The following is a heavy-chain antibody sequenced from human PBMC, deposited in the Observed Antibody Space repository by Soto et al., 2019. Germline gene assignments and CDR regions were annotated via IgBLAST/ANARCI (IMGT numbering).Heavy chain of an antibody. J-gene: IGHJ4*02. D-gene: IGHD2-8*01. Sequence: GGSLRLSCAASGFSVGSNYMTWVRQSPGKGLEWVSLIYSNGDTDYADSVKGRFSISRDSFKNTLYLQMNNLRAEDTAVYHCARKSDSSPVPEADGVWGRGTLVTVSS. CDR1: GFSVGSNY. CDR2: IYSNGDT. CDR3: ARKSDSSPVPEADGV. V-gene: IGHV3-53*01.